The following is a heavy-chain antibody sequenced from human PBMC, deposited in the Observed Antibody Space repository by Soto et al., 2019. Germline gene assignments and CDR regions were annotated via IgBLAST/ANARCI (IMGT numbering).Heavy chain of an antibody. CDR2: IYYSGRT. D-gene: IGHD2-21*02. CDR3: ARQRTTVVTQAYFDH. CDR1: GESISSSSYY. J-gene: IGHJ4*02. Sequence: SETLCLTCIVSGESISSSSYYWGWIRQPPGKGLEWIGSIYYSGRTYYNPSFKSRVTISIDTSKNQFSLKLSSVTATDTAVYYCARQRTTVVTQAYFDHWGKGALVTV. V-gene: IGHV4-39*01.